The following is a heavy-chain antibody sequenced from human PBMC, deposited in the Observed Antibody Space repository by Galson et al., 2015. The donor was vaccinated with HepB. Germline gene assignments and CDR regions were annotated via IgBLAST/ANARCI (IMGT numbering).Heavy chain of an antibody. J-gene: IGHJ6*03. V-gene: IGHV1-46*03. D-gene: IGHD2-2*01. CDR3: AIDTYCNSTTCYYYYYMDV. CDR2: INPSGGGT. Sequence: SVKVSCKASGHTFTSYYLHWVRQAPGQGLEWMGVINPSGGGTSYAQKSQGRVTMTRDTSASTVYMELSSLRSEDTAVYYCAIDTYCNSTTCYYYYYMDVWGKGTTVTVSS. CDR1: GHTFTSYY.